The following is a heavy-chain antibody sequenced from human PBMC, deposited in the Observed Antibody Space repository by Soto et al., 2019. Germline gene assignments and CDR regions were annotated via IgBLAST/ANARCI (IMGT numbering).Heavy chain of an antibody. CDR3: ARGGYCTTASCYGSHYYYGMDV. D-gene: IGHD2-2*01. CDR2: IKQDGSDK. Sequence: GGSLRLSCAASGFSFSDYWMSWVRQAPGKGLEWVANIKQDGSDKFYVDAVKGRFTISRDSAKNSLYLQMNSLRAEDTAVYYCARGGYCTTASCYGSHYYYGMDVWGQGTTVTVSS. CDR1: GFSFSDYW. J-gene: IGHJ6*02. V-gene: IGHV3-7*03.